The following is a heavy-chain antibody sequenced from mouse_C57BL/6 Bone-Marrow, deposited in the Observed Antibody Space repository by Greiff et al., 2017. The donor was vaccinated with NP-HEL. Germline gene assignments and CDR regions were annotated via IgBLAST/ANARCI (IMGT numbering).Heavy chain of an antibody. J-gene: IGHJ4*01. Sequence: QVQLQQPGAELVRPGSSVKLSCKASGYTFTSYWMDWVKQRPGQGLEWIGNIYPSDSETHYNQKFKDKATLTVDKSSSTAYMQLSSLTSEDSAVYYCARVYYDSSGVYAMDYWGQGTSVTVSS. CDR2: IYPSDSET. V-gene: IGHV1-61*01. CDR3: ARVYYDSSGVYAMDY. CDR1: GYTFTSYW. D-gene: IGHD2-4*01.